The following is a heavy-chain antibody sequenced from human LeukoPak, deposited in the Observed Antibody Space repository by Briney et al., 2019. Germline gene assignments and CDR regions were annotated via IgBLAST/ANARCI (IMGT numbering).Heavy chain of an antibody. CDR3: AKAVVEYSYVLTYYMDV. J-gene: IGHJ6*03. Sequence: GGSLRLSCAASGFTFSSSGMHWVRRAPGKGLEWVAFIRYDESKIYYGDYVKGRFAISRDNSKNTLYLQLNSLRIEDSAVYYCAKAVVEYSYVLTYYMDVWAKGPRSPSP. CDR2: IRYDESKI. D-gene: IGHD5-18*01. V-gene: IGHV3-30*02. CDR1: GFTFSSSG.